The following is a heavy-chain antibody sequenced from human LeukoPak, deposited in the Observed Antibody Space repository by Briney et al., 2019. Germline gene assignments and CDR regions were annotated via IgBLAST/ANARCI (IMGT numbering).Heavy chain of an antibody. CDR1: GFTFSDHA. D-gene: IGHD4-23*01. J-gene: IGHJ6*02. CDR3: AKDNSPGVSPYYYYGMGV. CDR2: ISGSGGST. V-gene: IGHV3-23*01. Sequence: PGGSLRLSCAASGFTFSDHAMSWVRQAPGKGLEWVSAISGSGGSTYYADSVKGRFTISRDNSKNTLYLQMNSLRAEDTAVYYCAKDNSPGVSPYYYYGMGVWGQGTTVTVSS.